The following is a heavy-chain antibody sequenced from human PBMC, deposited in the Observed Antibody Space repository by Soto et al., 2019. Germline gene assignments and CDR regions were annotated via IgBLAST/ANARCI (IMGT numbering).Heavy chain of an antibody. V-gene: IGHV4-4*02. CDR1: GGSISSSNW. J-gene: IGHJ3*02. Sequence: QVQLQESGPGLVKPSGTLSLTCAVSGGSISSSNWWSWVRQPPGKGLEWIGEIYHSGSTNYNPSLKRRVTIAVDKSKNQCSLKLSSVTAADTAVYYCARFEYGKGDAFDIWGQGTMVTVSS. D-gene: IGHD4-17*01. CDR2: IYHSGST. CDR3: ARFEYGKGDAFDI.